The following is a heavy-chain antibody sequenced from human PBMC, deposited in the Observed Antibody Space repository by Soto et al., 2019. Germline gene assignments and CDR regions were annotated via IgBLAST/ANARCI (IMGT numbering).Heavy chain of an antibody. CDR3: AGAPVELYHSSGYYY. J-gene: IGHJ4*02. CDR1: GYTVTSYA. V-gene: IGHV1-3*01. CDR2: INAGNGNT. Sequence: ASVKVSGNASGYTVTSYAMHWVRQPPGQRLEWMGWINAGNGNTKYSQKFQGRVTITRDTSASTAYMELSSLRSEDTAAYYCAGAPVELYHSSGYYYWGQGPLVT. D-gene: IGHD3-22*01.